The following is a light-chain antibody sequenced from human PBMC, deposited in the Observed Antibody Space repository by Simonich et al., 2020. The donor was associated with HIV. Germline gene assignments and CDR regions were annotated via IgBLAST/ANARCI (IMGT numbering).Light chain of an antibody. CDR2: LGS. V-gene: IGKV2-28*01. J-gene: IGKJ1*01. CDR1: QSLLHSNGYNY. CDR3: MQALQTPRT. Sequence: DIVMTQSPVSLPVTPGEPASISCRSSQSLLHSNGYNYLDWYLQKPGHSPQVLIYLGSNRASGVPDRFSGSGSGTDFTLKSSRVEAEDVGVYYCMQALQTPRTFGQGTKVEIK.